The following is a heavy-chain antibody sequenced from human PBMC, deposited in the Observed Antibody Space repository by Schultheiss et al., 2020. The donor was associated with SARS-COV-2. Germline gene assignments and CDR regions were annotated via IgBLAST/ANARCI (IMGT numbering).Heavy chain of an antibody. CDR2: IYTSGST. D-gene: IGHD6-6*01. CDR3: ARDALWGPYSSSSGGVDY. J-gene: IGHJ4*02. V-gene: IGHV4-61*02. CDR1: GGSISSGSYY. Sequence: SETLSLTCTVSGGSISSGSYYWSWIRQPAGKGLEWIGRIYTSGSTNYNPSLKSRVTISVDTSKNQFSLKLSSVTAADTAVYYCARDALWGPYSSSSGGVDYWGQGTLVTVSS.